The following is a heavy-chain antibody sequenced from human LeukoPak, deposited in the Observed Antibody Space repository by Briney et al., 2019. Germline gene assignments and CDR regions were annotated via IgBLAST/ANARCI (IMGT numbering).Heavy chain of an antibody. Sequence: GESLQISCKGSGYSFTTYWIGCVRQMPRQGLEWMGIIYPGDSDTTYSPSFQGQVTISADKSITTAYLQWSSLKASDTAMYYCARRFGYSYGPYYFDYWGQGTLVTVSS. D-gene: IGHD5-18*01. CDR1: GYSFTTYW. CDR2: IYPGDSDT. V-gene: IGHV5-51*01. CDR3: ARRFGYSYGPYYFDY. J-gene: IGHJ4*02.